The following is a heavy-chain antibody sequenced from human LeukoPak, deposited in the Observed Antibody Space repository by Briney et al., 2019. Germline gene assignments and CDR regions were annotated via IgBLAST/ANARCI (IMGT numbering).Heavy chain of an antibody. D-gene: IGHD1-1*01. CDR2: IKQDGSEK. Sequence: GGSLRLSCAASGFTFSAYWMTWVRQAPGKGLEWVANIKQDGSEKYYVDSVKGRFTISKDNAKNSVYLQMNSLRAEDTAVYYCVRDFSLTRLERPFDSWGQGTLVTVSS. CDR3: VRDFSLTRLERPFDS. CDR1: GFTFSAYW. V-gene: IGHV3-7*01. J-gene: IGHJ4*02.